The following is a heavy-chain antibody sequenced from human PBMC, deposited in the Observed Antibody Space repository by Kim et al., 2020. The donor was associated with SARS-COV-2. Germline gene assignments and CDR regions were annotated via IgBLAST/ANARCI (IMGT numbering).Heavy chain of an antibody. J-gene: IGHJ4*02. Sequence: GGSLRLSCAASGFTLDYYWMTWVRQAPGKGLEWVAIIKYDGSEKDYGDSVKGRFAISRDNARKFVYLQMNNLRADDTAVYYCVRGGSAEMDIWGQGTRVTVSS. CDR3: VRGGSAEMDI. V-gene: IGHV3-7*03. CDR1: GFTLDYYW. D-gene: IGHD1-26*01. CDR2: IKYDGSEK.